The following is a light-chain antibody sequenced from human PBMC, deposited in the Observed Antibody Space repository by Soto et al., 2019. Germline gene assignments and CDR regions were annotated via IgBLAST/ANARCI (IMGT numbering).Light chain of an antibody. CDR1: SSDVGGYNY. J-gene: IGLJ1*01. CDR2: DAS. Sequence: QSALAQPPSVSGSPGQSITISCTGTSSDVGGYNYVSWYQQHPGKAPKVIIYDASNRPSGVSNRFSGSKSGNTASLTISGLQSEDEADYFCSSYTSSGTYVFGTGTKLTVL. CDR3: SSYTSSGTYV. V-gene: IGLV2-14*01.